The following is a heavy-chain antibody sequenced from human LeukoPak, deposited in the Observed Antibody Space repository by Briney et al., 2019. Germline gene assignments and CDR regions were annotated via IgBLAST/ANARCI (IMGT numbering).Heavy chain of an antibody. CDR1: GFTFSSYS. Sequence: GGSLRLSCAASGFTFSSYSMNWVRQAPGKGLEWVSAISSSAASIYYADSVKGRFTISRDNSKNTLWLQMNSLRDEDTAVYYCAKSQPSAISWFDPWGQGTLVTVSS. CDR2: ISSSAASI. V-gene: IGHV3-23*01. D-gene: IGHD2-2*02. J-gene: IGHJ5*02. CDR3: AKSQPSAISWFDP.